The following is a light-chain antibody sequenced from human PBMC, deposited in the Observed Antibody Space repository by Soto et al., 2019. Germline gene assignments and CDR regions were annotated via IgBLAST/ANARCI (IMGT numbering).Light chain of an antibody. CDR3: QQYGSSPPIT. CDR2: AAS. V-gene: IGKV3-20*01. Sequence: EIVLTQSPGTLSLSPGERATLSCRASQSVSSSYLAWYQQKPGQAPRLLIYAASSRASGIPDRFSGSGSGTDFTLTISSLEPEDVAVYYCQQYGSSPPITFGQGTRLEIK. J-gene: IGKJ5*01. CDR1: QSVSSSY.